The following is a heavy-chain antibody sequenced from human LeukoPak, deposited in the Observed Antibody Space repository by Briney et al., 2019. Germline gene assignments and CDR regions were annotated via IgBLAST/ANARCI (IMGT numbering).Heavy chain of an antibody. CDR3: ARLRWAAGDGYYFDY. V-gene: IGHV5-51*01. D-gene: IGHD6-13*01. Sequence: GESLKISCKGSGYGFTPCWIGWVRQMPGKGLEWMGVINPGNSDTRYSPSFQGQVTISADKSITTAYLQWSSLKASDTAMYYCARLRWAAGDGYYFDYWGQGTPVTVSS. CDR2: INPGNSDT. J-gene: IGHJ4*02. CDR1: GYGFTPCW.